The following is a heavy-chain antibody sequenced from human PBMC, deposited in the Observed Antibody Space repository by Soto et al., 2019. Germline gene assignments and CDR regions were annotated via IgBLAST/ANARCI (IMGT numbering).Heavy chain of an antibody. CDR3: AADTTKYYYDSSGYSWAIYDAFDI. CDR2: INAGNGNT. Sequence: ASVKVSCKASGYTFTYYAMHWVRQAPGQRLEWMGWINAGNGNTKYSQKFQERVTITRDMSTSTAYMELSSLRSEDTAVYYCAADTTKYYYDSSGYSWAIYDAFDIWGQGTMVTVSS. J-gene: IGHJ3*02. CDR1: GYTFTYYA. V-gene: IGHV1-3*01. D-gene: IGHD3-22*01.